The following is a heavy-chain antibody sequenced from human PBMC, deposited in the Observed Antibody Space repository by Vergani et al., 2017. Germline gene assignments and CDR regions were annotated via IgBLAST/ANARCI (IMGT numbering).Heavy chain of an antibody. J-gene: IGHJ5*02. V-gene: IGHV1-2*02. CDR2: INPNSGGT. D-gene: IGHD1-26*01. Sequence: QVQLVQSGAEVKKPGASMKVSCKASGYTFTGYYMHWVRQAPGQGLEWMGWINPNSGGTNYAQKFQGRVTMTRDTSISTAYMELSRLRSDDTAVYYCARESTDVESELPGVAWFDPWGQGTLVTVSS. CDR1: GYTFTGYY. CDR3: ARESTDVESELPGVAWFDP.